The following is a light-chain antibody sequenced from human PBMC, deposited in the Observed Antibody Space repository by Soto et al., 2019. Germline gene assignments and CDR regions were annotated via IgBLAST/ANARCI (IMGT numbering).Light chain of an antibody. J-gene: IGKJ4*01. CDR1: RSISRN. CDR3: QPHNNWPVVT. Sequence: EMVLTQSPATLSGSPGERVTLSCRASRSISRNLAWYLQKAGQAPRLLIYGASTRATGIPDRFSGRGSGTEFTLTINGLQSEDFATYYCQPHNNWPVVTFGGGTRVEIK. V-gene: IGKV3-15*01. CDR2: GAS.